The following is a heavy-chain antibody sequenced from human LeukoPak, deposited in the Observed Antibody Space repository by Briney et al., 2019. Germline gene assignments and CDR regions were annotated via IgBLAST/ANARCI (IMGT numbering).Heavy chain of an antibody. CDR2: ISAYNGST. D-gene: IGHD6-13*01. J-gene: IGHJ4*02. CDR1: GYTFTSYD. V-gene: IGHV1-18*04. Sequence: ASVKLSCKASGYTFTSYDITWVRQAHGQGLEWMGWISAYNGSTNYAQKLQGRVTMTTDTSTSTAYMELRSLRSDDTAVYYCARLRQQLVPDYWGQGTLVTVSS. CDR3: ARLRQQLVPDY.